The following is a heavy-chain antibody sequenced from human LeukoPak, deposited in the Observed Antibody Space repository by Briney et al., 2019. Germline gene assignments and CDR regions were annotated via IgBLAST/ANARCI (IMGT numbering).Heavy chain of an antibody. CDR1: GFTFSSYA. CDR2: ISYDGSNK. CDR3: ARDESLFGVIISYYFDY. V-gene: IGHV3-30-3*01. J-gene: IGHJ4*02. Sequence: GGSLRLSCAASGFTFSSYAMSWVRQAPGKGLEWVAVISYDGSNKYYADSVKGRFTISRDNSKNTLYLQMNSLRAEDTAVYYCARDESLFGVIISYYFDYWGQGTLVTVSS. D-gene: IGHD3-10*01.